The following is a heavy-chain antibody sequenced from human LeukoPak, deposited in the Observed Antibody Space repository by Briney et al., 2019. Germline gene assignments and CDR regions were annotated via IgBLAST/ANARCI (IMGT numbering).Heavy chain of an antibody. J-gene: IGHJ4*02. CDR1: GYSFTSYR. CDR3: ARHRRIASAGTL. D-gene: IGHD6-13*01. Sequence: GGSLQISCKGSGYSFTSYRFGRVRRLPRRGLGGMGIISHGDSDTRYTQSFKGQVTISEDNYISTAYLQWSSLKASDTAMYYCARHRRIASAGTLRGQGTRVTVSS. V-gene: IGHV5-51*01. CDR2: ISHGDSDT.